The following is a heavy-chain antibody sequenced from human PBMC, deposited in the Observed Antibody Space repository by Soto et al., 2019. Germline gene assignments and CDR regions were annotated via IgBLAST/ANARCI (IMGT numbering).Heavy chain of an antibody. V-gene: IGHV4-34*01. CDR2: INHSGST. Sequence: QVQLQQWGAGLLKPSETLSLTCAVYGGSFSGYYWNWIRQPPGKGLEWIGEINHSGSTNYNPSLKNRVTLSLDTSKTPFSLTLSSVTAAHTSVYYCARGWGRIFDYWCQGTLVTVSS. D-gene: IGHD7-27*01. J-gene: IGHJ4*02. CDR3: ARGWGRIFDY. CDR1: GGSFSGYY.